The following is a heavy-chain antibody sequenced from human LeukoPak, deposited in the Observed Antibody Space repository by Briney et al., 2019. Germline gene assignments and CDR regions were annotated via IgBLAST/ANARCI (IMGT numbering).Heavy chain of an antibody. Sequence: ASVKVSCKASGYTFTSYYMHWVRQAPGQGLEWMGIINPSGGSTSYAQKFQGRVTITRDKSTSTVYMELSSLRSEDTAVYYCARDDVGATPYWGQGTLVTVSS. CDR1: GYTFTSYY. V-gene: IGHV1-46*01. D-gene: IGHD1-26*01. CDR2: INPSGGST. CDR3: ARDDVGATPY. J-gene: IGHJ4*02.